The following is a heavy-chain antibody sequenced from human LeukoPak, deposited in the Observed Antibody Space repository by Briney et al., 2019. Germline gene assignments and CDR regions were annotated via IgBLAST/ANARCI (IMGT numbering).Heavy chain of an antibody. J-gene: IGHJ3*02. D-gene: IGHD3-10*01. V-gene: IGHV4-39*01. CDR2: MSYSESSGST. CDR3: ARHLNGYYGSVNYWQDAFDI. CDR1: GGSFSSSSYF. Sequence: SETLSLTCSGSGGSFSSSSYFWGWIRQPPGKGLEWIASMSYSESSGSTYYNPSLKSRVTISVDTSNNQVSLKLSSVTAADTAVYFCARHLNGYYGSVNYWQDAFDIWGQGTMVTVSS.